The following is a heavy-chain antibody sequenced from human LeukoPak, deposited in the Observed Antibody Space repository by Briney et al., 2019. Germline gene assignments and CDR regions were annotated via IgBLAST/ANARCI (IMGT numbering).Heavy chain of an antibody. CDR3: AKDRPNYYGSNGHYYKLNGDC. CDR1: GLTFSSYA. Sequence: PGGSLRLSYAASGLTFSSYAMSWVRQAPGKGLEWVSSITSSGAATYYADSVKGQFTISRDNSDNTLYLQMNGLRAEDTAVYYCAKDRPNYYGSNGHYYKLNGDCWGPGTLVTVSS. V-gene: IGHV3-23*01. CDR2: ITSSGAAT. J-gene: IGHJ4*02. D-gene: IGHD3-22*01.